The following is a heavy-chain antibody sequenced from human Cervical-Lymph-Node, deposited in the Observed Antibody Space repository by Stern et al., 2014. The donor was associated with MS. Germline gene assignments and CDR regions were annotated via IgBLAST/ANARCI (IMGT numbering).Heavy chain of an antibody. CDR1: GFSLNTLGMC. D-gene: IGHD2-2*01. CDR2: IDWDDDK. Sequence: ESGPALVKPTQTLTLTCAVSGFSLNTLGMCVSWIRQPPGKALEWLARIDWDDDKPFSPSLKTNITISKDTSKTPVVLTMANLDPVDPATYYCARVNCRSPSWADPWGQGTLVTVS. V-gene: IGHV2-70*11. CDR3: ARVNCRSPSWADP. J-gene: IGHJ5*02.